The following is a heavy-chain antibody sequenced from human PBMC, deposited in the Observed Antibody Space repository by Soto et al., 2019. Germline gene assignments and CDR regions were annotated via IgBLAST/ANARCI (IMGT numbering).Heavy chain of an antibody. CDR1: GGSISSGDYY. CDR2: IYYSGNT. CDR3: ARRRVVGANPLDY. Sequence: SETLSLTCTVSGGSISSGDYYWSWIRQPPGKGLEWIGTIYYSGNTYYNPSLKSRVTISIETSKNQFSLKLSSVTAADTAVYFCARRRVVGANPLDYWGQGTLVTVSS. D-gene: IGHD1-26*01. V-gene: IGHV4-39*01. J-gene: IGHJ4*02.